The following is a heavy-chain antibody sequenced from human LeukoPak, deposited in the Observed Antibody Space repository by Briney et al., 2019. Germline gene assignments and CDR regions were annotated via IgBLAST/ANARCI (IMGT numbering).Heavy chain of an antibody. V-gene: IGHV4-34*01. CDR1: GGSISSYY. Sequence: PSETLSLTCTVSGGSISSYYWSWIRQPPGKGLEWIGEINHSGSTNYNPSLKSRVTISVDTSKNQFSLKLTSVTAADTAVYYCARGRVDTAMVLGYYFDYWGQGTLVTVSS. CDR3: ARGRVDTAMVLGYYFDY. D-gene: IGHD5-18*01. CDR2: INHSGST. J-gene: IGHJ4*02.